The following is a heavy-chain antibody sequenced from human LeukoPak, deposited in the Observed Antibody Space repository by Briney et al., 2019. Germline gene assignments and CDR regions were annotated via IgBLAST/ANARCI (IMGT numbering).Heavy chain of an antibody. V-gene: IGHV3-49*03. J-gene: IGHJ4*02. CDR1: GFTFGDYA. CDR3: TRDGDCSGGSCYWN. CDR2: IRSKAYGGTT. D-gene: IGHD2-15*01. Sequence: PGGSLRLSCTASGFTFGDYAMSWFRQAPGKGLEWVGFIRSKAYGGTTEYAASVKGRFTISRDDSKSIAYLQMNSLKTEDTAVYYCTRDGDCSGGSCYWNWGQGTLVTVSS.